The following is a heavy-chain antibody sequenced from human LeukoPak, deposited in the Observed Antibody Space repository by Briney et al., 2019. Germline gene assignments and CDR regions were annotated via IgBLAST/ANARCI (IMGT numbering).Heavy chain of an antibody. V-gene: IGHV3-23*01. D-gene: IGHD5-12*01. CDR3: AKDRPKRGYSGYDPGNY. CDR2: ISGSGGST. CDR1: GFTLSSYA. Sequence: GRSLSLSCAASGFTLSSYAMSWVRQAPGKGLEWVSAISGSGGSTYYADSVKGRFTISRDNSKNTLYLQMNSLRAEDTAVYYCAKDRPKRGYSGYDPGNYGGQGTLVTVSS. J-gene: IGHJ4*02.